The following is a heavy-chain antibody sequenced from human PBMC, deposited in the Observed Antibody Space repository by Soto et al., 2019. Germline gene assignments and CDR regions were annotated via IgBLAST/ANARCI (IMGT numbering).Heavy chain of an antibody. Sequence: ASVKVTCKASGYTFTSYGISWVRQAPGQGLEWMGWISAYNGNTNYAQKLQGRVTMTTDTSTSTAYMELRSLRSDDTAVYYCARDRGGYSSSWYPSYYYYYGMDVWG. CDR1: GYTFTSYG. CDR3: ARDRGGYSSSWYPSYYYYYGMDV. J-gene: IGHJ6*02. D-gene: IGHD6-13*01. CDR2: ISAYNGNT. V-gene: IGHV1-18*01.